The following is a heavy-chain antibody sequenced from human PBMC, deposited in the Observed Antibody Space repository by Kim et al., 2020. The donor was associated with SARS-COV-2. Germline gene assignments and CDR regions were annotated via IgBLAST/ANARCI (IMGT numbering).Heavy chain of an antibody. J-gene: IGHJ5*02. Sequence: GGSLRLSCAASGFTFSSYWMSWVRQAPGKGLEWVANIKQDGSEKYYVDSVKGRFTISRDNAKNSLYLQMNSLRAEDTAVYYCARVPIAAARRTKGANWFDPWGQGTLVTVSS. CDR3: ARVPIAAARRTKGANWFDP. CDR2: IKQDGSEK. D-gene: IGHD6-13*01. CDR1: GFTFSSYW. V-gene: IGHV3-7*01.